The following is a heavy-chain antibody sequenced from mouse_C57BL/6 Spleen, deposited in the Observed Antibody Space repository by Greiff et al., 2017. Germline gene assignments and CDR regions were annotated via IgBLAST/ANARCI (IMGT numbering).Heavy chain of an antibody. V-gene: IGHV3-6*01. CDR2: ISYDGSN. J-gene: IGHJ1*03. D-gene: IGHD4-1*01. CDR1: GYSITSGYY. Sequence: EVKLQESGPGLVKPSQSLSLTCSVTGYSITSGYYWNWIRQFPGNKLEWMGYISYDGSNNYNPSLKNRISITRDTSKNQFFLKLNSVTTEDTATYYCARGGTGRYFDVWGTGTTVTVSS. CDR3: ARGGTGRYFDV.